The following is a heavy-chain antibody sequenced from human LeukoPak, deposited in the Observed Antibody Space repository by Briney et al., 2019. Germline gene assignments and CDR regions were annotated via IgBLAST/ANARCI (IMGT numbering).Heavy chain of an antibody. CDR1: GGSFSGYY. CDR2: INHSGST. CDR3: ARAGSGWYRPTVDY. Sequence: PSETLSLTCAVYGGSFSGYYCSWIRQPPGKGLEWIGEINHSGSTNYNPSPKSRVTISVDTSKNQFSLKLSSVTAADTAVYYCARAGSGWYRPTVDYWGQGTLVTVSS. J-gene: IGHJ4*02. D-gene: IGHD6-19*01. V-gene: IGHV4-34*01.